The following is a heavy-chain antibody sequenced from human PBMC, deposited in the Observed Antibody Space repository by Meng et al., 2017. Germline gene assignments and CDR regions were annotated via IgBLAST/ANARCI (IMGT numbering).Heavy chain of an antibody. CDR2: IWYDGSNK. V-gene: IGHV3-33*01. Sequence: QVKLVESGGGVVQPGRSLRLSCAASGFTFSSYGMHWVRQAPGKGLEWVAAIWYDGSNKYYADSVKGRFTISRDNSKNTLYLQMNSLRAEDTAVYYCARGRAALQWLADWGQGTLVTVSS. J-gene: IGHJ4*02. CDR3: ARGRAALQWLAD. D-gene: IGHD6-19*01. CDR1: GFTFSSYG.